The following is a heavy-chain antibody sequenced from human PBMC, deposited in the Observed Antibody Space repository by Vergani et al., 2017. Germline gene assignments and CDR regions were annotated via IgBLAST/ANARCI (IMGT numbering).Heavy chain of an antibody. CDR1: GGTFSSYA. Sequence: QVQLVQSGAEVKKPGSSVKVSCKASGGTFSSYAISWVRQAPGQGLEWMGGIIPIFGTANYAQKFQGRVTITADESTSTAYMELSSLRSEDTAVYYCAKYCSSTSCRLWVIRNWFDPWDQGTLVTVSS. CDR2: IIPIFGTA. V-gene: IGHV1-69*01. CDR3: AKYCSSTSCRLWVIRNWFDP. D-gene: IGHD2-2*01. J-gene: IGHJ5*02.